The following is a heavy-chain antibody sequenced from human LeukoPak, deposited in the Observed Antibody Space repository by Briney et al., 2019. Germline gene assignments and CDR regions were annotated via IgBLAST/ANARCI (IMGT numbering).Heavy chain of an antibody. CDR3: ARDGFGSSWYIDF. CDR1: GFXFSNYE. J-gene: IGHJ4*02. Sequence: PGGSLRLSCAASGFXFSNYEINWVRQAPGKGLEWVAHISGSGSTFYYAESVKGRFTISRDNAKNSLYLQMNSLTAEDTAIYYCARDGFGSSWYIDFWGQGTLVTVSS. V-gene: IGHV3-48*03. CDR2: ISGSGSTF. D-gene: IGHD6-13*01.